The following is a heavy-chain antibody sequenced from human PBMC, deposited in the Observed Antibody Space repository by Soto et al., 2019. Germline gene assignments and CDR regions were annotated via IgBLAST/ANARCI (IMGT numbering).Heavy chain of an antibody. D-gene: IGHD3-22*01. CDR3: ARPGSYYYDSSGHWVGAFDI. J-gene: IGHJ3*02. V-gene: IGHV5-51*01. CDR1: GYSFTSYW. Sequence: PGESLKISCKGSGYSFTSYWIGWVRQMPGKGLEWMGIIYPGDSDTRYSPSFQGQVTISADKSISTAYLQWSSLKASDTAMYYCARPGSYYYDSSGHWVGAFDIWGQGTMVT. CDR2: IYPGDSDT.